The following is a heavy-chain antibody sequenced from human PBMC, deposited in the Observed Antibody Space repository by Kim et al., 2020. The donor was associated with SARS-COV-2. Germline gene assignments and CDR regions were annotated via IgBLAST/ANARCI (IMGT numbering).Heavy chain of an antibody. Sequence: SETLSLTCAVYGGSFSGYYWSWIRQPPGKGLEWIGEINHSGSTNYNPSLKSRVTISVDTSKNQFSLKLSSVTAADTAVYYCARSEGISDWYYYDSSQHNWFDPWGQGTLVTVSS. V-gene: IGHV4-34*01. J-gene: IGHJ5*02. CDR3: ARSEGISDWYYYDSSQHNWFDP. D-gene: IGHD3-22*01. CDR1: GGSFSGYY. CDR2: INHSGST.